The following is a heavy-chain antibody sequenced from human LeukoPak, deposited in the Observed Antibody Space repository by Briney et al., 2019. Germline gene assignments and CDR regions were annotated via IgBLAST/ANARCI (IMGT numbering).Heavy chain of an antibody. CDR1: GRSINSYY. V-gene: IGHV4-59*08. CDR3: ARLGSSSWLFDY. CDR2: IYYNGST. Sequence: SETLSLTRTVSGRSINSYYWSWTRPPPGKGREWIGYIYYNGSTNYKPSLKSRVTISVDTSKNQFSLKLSSVTAADTAVYYCARLGSSSWLFDYWGQGTLVTVSS. D-gene: IGHD6-13*01. J-gene: IGHJ4*02.